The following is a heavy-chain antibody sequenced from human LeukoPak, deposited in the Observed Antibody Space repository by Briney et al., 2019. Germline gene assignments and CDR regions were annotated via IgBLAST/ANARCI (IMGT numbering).Heavy chain of an antibody. CDR2: ISAYNGNT. CDR3: ARDSDSSLIGAFDI. D-gene: IGHD3-22*01. V-gene: IGHV1-18*01. J-gene: IGHJ3*02. CDR1: GYTFTSYG. Sequence: ASVKVSCKASGYTFTSYGISWVRQAPGQGLEWMGWISAYNGNTNYAQKLQGRVTMTTDTSTSTAYMELRSLRSDDTAVYYCARDSDSSLIGAFDIWGQGTMVTVSS.